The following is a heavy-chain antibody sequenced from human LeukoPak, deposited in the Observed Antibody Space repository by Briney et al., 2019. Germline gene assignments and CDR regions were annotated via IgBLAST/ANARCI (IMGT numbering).Heavy chain of an antibody. Sequence: GGSLRLSCAASGFTFSSYGMHWARQAPGKGLEWVAVISYDGSNKYYADSVKGRFTISRDNSKNTLYLQMNSLRAEDTAVYYCAKDYVSYCSSTSCYNWFDPWGQGTLVTVSS. V-gene: IGHV3-30*18. D-gene: IGHD2-2*01. J-gene: IGHJ5*02. CDR2: ISYDGSNK. CDR3: AKDYVSYCSSTSCYNWFDP. CDR1: GFTFSSYG.